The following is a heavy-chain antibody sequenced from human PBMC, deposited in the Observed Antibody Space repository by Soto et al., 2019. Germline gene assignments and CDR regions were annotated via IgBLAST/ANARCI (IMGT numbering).Heavy chain of an antibody. CDR2: TYYRSKWYN. V-gene: IGHV6-1*01. D-gene: IGHD6-19*01. CDR1: GDSVSSNSAA. J-gene: IGHJ4*02. Sequence: SQTLSLTCAISGDSVSSNSAAWNWIRQSPSRGLEWLGRTYYRSKWYNDYAVSGKSRITINPDTSKNQISLQLNSVTPEDTAVYYCARDLIAVAGHLDYWGQGTQATVSP. CDR3: ARDLIAVAGHLDY.